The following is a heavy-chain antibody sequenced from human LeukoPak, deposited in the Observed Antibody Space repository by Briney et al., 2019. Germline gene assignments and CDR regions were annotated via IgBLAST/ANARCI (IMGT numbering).Heavy chain of an antibody. D-gene: IGHD5-12*01. Sequence: GGSLRLSCAASGFTFDDYGMSWVRHAPGKGLEWVSNINWNGYSTGYADSVKGRFTISRENGKNSLYPQMNSLRAEDTALYYCAREVATYDYYYYMDVWGKGTTVTVSS. CDR3: AREVATYDYYYYMDV. J-gene: IGHJ6*03. CDR2: INWNGYST. V-gene: IGHV3-20*04. CDR1: GFTFDDYG.